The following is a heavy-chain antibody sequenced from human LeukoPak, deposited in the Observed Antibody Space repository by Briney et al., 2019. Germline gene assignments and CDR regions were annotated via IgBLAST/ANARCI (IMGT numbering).Heavy chain of an antibody. CDR2: INGDGSNS. CDR1: GFTFSTYW. CDR3: TRNPGMDV. Sequence: GGSLRLSCAASGFTFSTYWMHWVRQAPGKGLVWVSRINGDGSNSPYADSVKGRFTISRDNAKNTLYLQMNSLRTEDTAVYYCTRNPGMDVWGQGPPVRVSS. J-gene: IGHJ6*02. V-gene: IGHV3-74*01.